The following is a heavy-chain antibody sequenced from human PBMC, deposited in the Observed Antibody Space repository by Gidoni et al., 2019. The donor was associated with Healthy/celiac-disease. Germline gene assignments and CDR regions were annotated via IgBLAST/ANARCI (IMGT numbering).Heavy chain of an antibody. J-gene: IGHJ4*02. Sequence: QLQLQESGPGLVKPSETLSLTCTVSGGSISSSSYYWGWIRQPPGKGLEWIGSIYYSGSTYYNPSLKSRVTISVDTSKNQFSLKLSSVTAADTAVYYCARHPINWNENYFDYWGQGTLVTVSS. D-gene: IGHD1-20*01. CDR3: ARHPINWNENYFDY. CDR1: GGSISSSSYY. CDR2: IYYSGST. V-gene: IGHV4-39*01.